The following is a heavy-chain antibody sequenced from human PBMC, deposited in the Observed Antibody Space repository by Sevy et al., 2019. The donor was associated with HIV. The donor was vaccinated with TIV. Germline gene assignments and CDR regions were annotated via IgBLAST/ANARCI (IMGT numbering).Heavy chain of an antibody. V-gene: IGHV3-23*01. J-gene: IGHJ3*02. Sequence: GGSLRLSCKPSGFTFTSYAMNWVRQAPGKGLEWISTIYGSGGVTYYADSVKGRFTISRDKSKNTLYLQMNSLRTEDTALYYCAGGSYDSSGSFDALDIWGQGTMVTV. D-gene: IGHD3-22*01. CDR3: AGGSYDSSGSFDALDI. CDR1: GFTFTSYA. CDR2: IYGSGGVT.